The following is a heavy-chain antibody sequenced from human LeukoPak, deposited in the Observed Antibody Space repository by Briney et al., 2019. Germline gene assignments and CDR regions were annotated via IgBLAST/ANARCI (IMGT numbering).Heavy chain of an antibody. CDR2: IYYSGST. CDR3: ARNLIPEQLVVNF. J-gene: IGHJ4*02. V-gene: IGHV4-38-2*01. CDR1: GFTFSDYY. Sequence: GSLRLSCAASGFTFSDYYMSWIRQAPGKGLEWIGSIYYSGSTYYNPSLKSRVTMSVDTSKNQFSLNLQSVTPEDTAVYYCARNLIPEQLVVNFWGQGTLVTVSS. D-gene: IGHD6-13*01.